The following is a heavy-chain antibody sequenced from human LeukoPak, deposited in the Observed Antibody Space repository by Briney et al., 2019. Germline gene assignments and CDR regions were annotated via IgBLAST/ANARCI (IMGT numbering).Heavy chain of an antibody. CDR2: INHSGST. D-gene: IGHD5-18*01. Sequence: SETLSLTCAVYGGSFSGYYWSWIPQPPGKELEWIGEINHSGSTNYNPSLKSRVTISVDTSKNQFSLKLSSVTAADTAVYYCARVIYSYGFATYFDYWGQGTLVTVSS. V-gene: IGHV4-34*01. CDR1: GGSFSGYY. CDR3: ARVIYSYGFATYFDY. J-gene: IGHJ4*02.